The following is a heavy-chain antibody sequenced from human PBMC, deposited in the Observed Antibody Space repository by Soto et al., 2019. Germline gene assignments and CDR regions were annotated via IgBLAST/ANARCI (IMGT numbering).Heavy chain of an antibody. V-gene: IGHV1-2*02. D-gene: IGHD2-2*01. CDR2: INPDSGGT. J-gene: IGHJ2*01. CDR1: GYTFTDYY. Sequence: ASVKVSCKASGYTFTDYYIHWVRQAPGQGLEWVGWINPDSGGTNLAQRFQGRVTMTSDTSINTAYMELSSLRSDDTAVYYCAIRTGQLAIISEFDGDWFFEVWGRGTLVTV. CDR3: AIRTGQLAIISEFDGDWFFEV.